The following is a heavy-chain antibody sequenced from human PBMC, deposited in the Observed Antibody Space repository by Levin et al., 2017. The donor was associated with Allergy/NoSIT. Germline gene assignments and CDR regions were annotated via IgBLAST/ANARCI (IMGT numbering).Heavy chain of an antibody. CDR1: GYSFTDYW. V-gene: IGHV5-51*01. Sequence: AGGSLRLSCKGSGYSFTDYWIGWVRQMPGRGLEWMGIIYPGDSDTRYSPSFQGQVTISADKSIRTAYLQWSSLKASDSAMYYCARRIAVAGTLAYFDYWGQGTLVTVSS. J-gene: IGHJ4*02. CDR3: ARRIAVAGTLAYFDY. CDR2: IYPGDSDT. D-gene: IGHD6-19*01.